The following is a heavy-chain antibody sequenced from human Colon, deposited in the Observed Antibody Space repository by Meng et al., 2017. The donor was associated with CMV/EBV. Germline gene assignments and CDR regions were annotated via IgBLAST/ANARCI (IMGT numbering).Heavy chain of an antibody. D-gene: IGHD1-7*01. CDR3: ARDLGAGYNWNYGYNWFDP. Sequence: QGEVQGSGPGLVHSSGTLSLTCAVSGGSISSSNWWSWVRPHPGKGLEWIGKIYHSGSTNYNPSLKSRVTISVDKSKNQFSLKLSSVTAADTAVYYCARDLGAGYNWNYGYNWFDPWGQGTLVTVSS. CDR1: GGSISSSNW. J-gene: IGHJ5*02. CDR2: IYHSGST. V-gene: IGHV4-4*02.